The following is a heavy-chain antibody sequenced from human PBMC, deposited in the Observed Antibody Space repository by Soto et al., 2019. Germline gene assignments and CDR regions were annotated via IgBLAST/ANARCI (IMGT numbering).Heavy chain of an antibody. V-gene: IGHV3-30*04. CDR2: ISYDGRNK. CDR1: GFTFSSYD. CDR3: ARGVVVAGTRWFDP. D-gene: IGHD2-15*01. Sequence: DQTCGSLRLSCAASGFTFSSYDMHWVRQAPGKGLEWVAVISYDGRNKYYGDSVKGRFTISRDNSKNTLYLQMNSLRAEDTAVYYCARGVVVAGTRWFDPWGQGTLVTVSS. J-gene: IGHJ5*02.